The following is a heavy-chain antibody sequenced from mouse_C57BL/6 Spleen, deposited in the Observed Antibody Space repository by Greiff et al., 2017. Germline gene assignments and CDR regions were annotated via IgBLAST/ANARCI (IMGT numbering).Heavy chain of an antibody. J-gene: IGHJ4*01. V-gene: IGHV1-62-2*01. CDR2: FYPGSGSI. CDR1: GYTFTEYT. CDR3: ARHGATVVAPNYAMDY. D-gene: IGHD1-1*01. Sequence: QVQLKESGAELVKPGASVKLSCKASGYTFTEYTIHWVKQRSGQGLEWIGWFYPGSGSIKYNEKFKDKATLTADKSSSTVYMELSRLTSEDSAVYFCARHGATVVAPNYAMDYWGQGTSVTVSS.